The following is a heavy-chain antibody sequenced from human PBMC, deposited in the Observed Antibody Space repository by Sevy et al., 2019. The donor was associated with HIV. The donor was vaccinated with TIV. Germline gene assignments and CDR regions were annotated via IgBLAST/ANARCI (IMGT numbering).Heavy chain of an antibody. J-gene: IGHJ4*02. CDR3: ARGREWPSDFDF. D-gene: IGHD3-3*01. Sequence: GESLKISCQASGYSFPTYWIAWVRQMPGKGLEWVGIVWNIESDTTYSPSFQGQVTISVDKSINTVYLHWSSLKASHTGVYYCARGREWPSDFDFWGQGTLVTVSS. CDR2: VWNIESDT. V-gene: IGHV5-51*01. CDR1: GYSFPTYW.